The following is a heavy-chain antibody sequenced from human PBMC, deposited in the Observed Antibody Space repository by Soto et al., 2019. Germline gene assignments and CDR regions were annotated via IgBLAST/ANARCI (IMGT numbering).Heavy chain of an antibody. D-gene: IGHD6-19*01. CDR3: ARSPGTAVADY. V-gene: IGHV1-3*05. CDR2: INAGNGNT. CDR1: GYTFTSYA. Sequence: QVQLVQSGAEEKKPGVSVKVSCKASGYTFTSYAMHWVRQAPGQRLEWMGWINAGNGNTKYSQKFQGRVTITRDTSASTAYMELSSLRSEDTAVYYCARSPGTAVADYWGQGTLVTVSS. J-gene: IGHJ4*02.